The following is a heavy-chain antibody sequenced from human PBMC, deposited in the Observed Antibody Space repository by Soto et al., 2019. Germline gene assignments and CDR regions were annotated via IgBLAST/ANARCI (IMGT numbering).Heavy chain of an antibody. CDR3: VLSGYNSGWYPNHYSFNY. D-gene: IGHD6-19*01. Sequence: EVQLVESGGGLVQPGGSLRLSCAASGFTFSDYWMSWVRQAPGKGLEWVANIKKDGSDKNYVDSVKGRFTISRDNAKNSLYLQMNSLRAEDTAVYYCVLSGYNSGWYPNHYSFNYWGQGTLVTVSS. J-gene: IGHJ4*02. V-gene: IGHV3-7*05. CDR2: IKKDGSDK. CDR1: GFTFSDYW.